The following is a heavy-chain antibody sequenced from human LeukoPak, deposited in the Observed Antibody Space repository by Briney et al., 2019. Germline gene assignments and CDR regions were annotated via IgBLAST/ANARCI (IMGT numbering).Heavy chain of an antibody. V-gene: IGHV1-18*01. CDR2: ISAYNGNT. J-gene: IGHJ6*02. D-gene: IGHD3-3*01. CDR3: ARDLGSNDFWSGYSYYYYYGMDV. Sequence: GASVKVSCKASGYTFTSYGISWVRQAPGQGLEWMGWISAYNGNTNYAQKLQGGVTMTTDTSTSTAYMELRSLRSDDTAVYYCARDLGSNDFWSGYSYYYYYGMDVWGQGTTVTVSS. CDR1: GYTFTSYG.